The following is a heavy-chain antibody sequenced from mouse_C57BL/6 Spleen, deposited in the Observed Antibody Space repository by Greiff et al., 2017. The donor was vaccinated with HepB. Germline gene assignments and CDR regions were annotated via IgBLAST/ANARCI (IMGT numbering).Heavy chain of an antibody. CDR2: IYPGDGDT. CDR3: ARSLTTVEADY. J-gene: IGHJ2*01. D-gene: IGHD1-1*01. Sequence: VQLQQPGPELVKPGASVKISCKASGYAFNSSWMNWVKQRPGKGLEWIGRIYPGDGDTNYNGKFKGKATLTADKSSSTAYMQLSSLTSEDSAVYFCARSLTTVEADYWGQGTTLTVSS. V-gene: IGHV1-82*01. CDR1: GYAFNSSW.